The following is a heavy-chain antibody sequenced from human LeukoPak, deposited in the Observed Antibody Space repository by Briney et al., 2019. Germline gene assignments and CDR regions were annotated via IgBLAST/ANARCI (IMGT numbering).Heavy chain of an antibody. Sequence: GGSLRLSCAASGFTFSSYEMNWVRQAPGKGLEWVAIISYDGNNKYYADSVKGRFTISRDNSKNTLYLQMNSLRAEDAALYYCARGSAYSYAFTGRERTKSRLDYWGQGTLVTVSS. D-gene: IGHD5-18*01. CDR1: GFTFSSYE. CDR3: ARGSAYSYAFTGRERTKSRLDY. V-gene: IGHV3-30*03. J-gene: IGHJ4*02. CDR2: ISYDGNNK.